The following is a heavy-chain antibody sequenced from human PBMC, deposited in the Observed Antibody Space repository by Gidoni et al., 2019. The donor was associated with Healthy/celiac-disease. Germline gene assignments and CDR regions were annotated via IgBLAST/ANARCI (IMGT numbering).Heavy chain of an antibody. J-gene: IGHJ6*03. CDR3: TPGITIFGVDLDYYYMDV. D-gene: IGHD3-3*01. CDR2: IKRNTDGGTT. CDR1: GFTFSNAW. V-gene: IGHV3-15*01. Sequence: EVQLVESGGGLVKPGGSLRLSCAASGFTFSNAWMSWVRQAPGKGLEWVGRIKRNTDGGTTDYSAPVTGRFTISIDDSHITLYLQTNSLNTEDTAVYYCTPGITIFGVDLDYYYMDVWGKGTTVTVSS.